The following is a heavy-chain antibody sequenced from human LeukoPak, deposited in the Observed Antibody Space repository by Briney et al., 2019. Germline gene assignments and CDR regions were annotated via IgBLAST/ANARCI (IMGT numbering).Heavy chain of an antibody. CDR2: IKQDGSEK. D-gene: IGHD3-10*01. CDR1: GFTFSSYW. J-gene: IGHJ4*02. V-gene: IGHV3-7*01. CDR3: ARDDYGDYYGSGSYSGPFDY. Sequence: PGGSLRLSCAASGFTFSSYWMSWVRQAPGKGLGWVANIKQDGSEKYYVDSVKGRFTISRDNAKNSLYLQMNSLRAEDTAVYYCARDDYGDYYGSGSYSGPFDYWGQGTLVTVSS.